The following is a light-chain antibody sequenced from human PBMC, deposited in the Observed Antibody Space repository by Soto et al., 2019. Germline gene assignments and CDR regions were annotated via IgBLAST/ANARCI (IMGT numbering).Light chain of an antibody. CDR2: GAS. V-gene: IGKV3-15*01. CDR3: QQYTDWPT. CDR1: QSITTS. J-gene: IGKJ1*01. Sequence: EIVMTQSPATLSVSPGERITLSCRASQSITTSLAWYQQKPGQAPRLLIYGASTRATNVPAMFSGRGSGKYFSLTISSLQSEYYSVYFCQQYTDWPTFGQGTKVDIK.